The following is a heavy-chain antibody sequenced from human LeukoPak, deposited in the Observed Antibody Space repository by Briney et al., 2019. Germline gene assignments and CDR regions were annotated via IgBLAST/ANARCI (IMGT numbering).Heavy chain of an antibody. Sequence: SETLSLTCTVSGGSINSYHWSWIRQPAGKGLEWIGRIYISGSTNYNPSLKSRVTMSVDKSKNQFSLKLSSVTAADTAVYYCARTEAFCSDTSCSNWFDPWGQGTLVTVSS. V-gene: IGHV4-4*07. J-gene: IGHJ5*02. CDR1: GGSINSYH. D-gene: IGHD2-2*01. CDR2: IYISGST. CDR3: ARTEAFCSDTSCSNWFDP.